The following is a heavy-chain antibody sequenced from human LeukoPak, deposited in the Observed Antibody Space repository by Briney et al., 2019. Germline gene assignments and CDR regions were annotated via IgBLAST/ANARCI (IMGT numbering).Heavy chain of an antibody. Sequence: SETLSLTCAVYGGSFSGYYWSWIRQPPGKGLEWIGEINHSGSTNYNLSLKSRVTISVDTSKNQFSLKLSSVTAADTAVYYCARGGGYCSSTSCSRHYYFDYWGQGTLVTVSS. J-gene: IGHJ4*02. CDR3: ARGGGYCSSTSCSRHYYFDY. D-gene: IGHD2-2*01. CDR2: INHSGST. V-gene: IGHV4-34*01. CDR1: GGSFSGYY.